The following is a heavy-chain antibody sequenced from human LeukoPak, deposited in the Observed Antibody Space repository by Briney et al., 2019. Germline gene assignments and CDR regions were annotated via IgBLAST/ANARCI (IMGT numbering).Heavy chain of an antibody. J-gene: IGHJ4*02. CDR1: GFSFSTYW. Sequence: GGSLRLSCATSGFSFSTYWMSWVRQAPGKGLQWVANIKQDGSEKNYVDSVKGRFTISGDNAKNSLYLQMNGLRAEDTAVYYCARARLTLAREVIIKADYWGQGILVTVSS. V-gene: IGHV3-7*03. CDR2: IKQDGSEK. D-gene: IGHD3-10*01. CDR3: ARARLTLAREVIIKADY.